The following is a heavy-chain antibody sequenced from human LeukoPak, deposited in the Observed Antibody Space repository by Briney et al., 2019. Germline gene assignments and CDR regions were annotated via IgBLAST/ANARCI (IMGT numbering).Heavy chain of an antibody. J-gene: IGHJ4*02. Sequence: SETLSLTCGVYDGSLINYYCHWIRQAPGKGLEWIGEISHGGITKHNPSLKSRVTMSQDTSKRQFSLKMNSMTAADTGVYYCGIFMDVVPGSMSWGLGTLVTVSS. CDR2: ISHGGIT. CDR3: GIFMDVVPGSMS. V-gene: IGHV4-34*01. CDR1: DGSLINYY. D-gene: IGHD2-2*01.